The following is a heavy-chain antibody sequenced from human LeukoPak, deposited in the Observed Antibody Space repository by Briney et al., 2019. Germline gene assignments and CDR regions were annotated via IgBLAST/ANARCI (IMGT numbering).Heavy chain of an antibody. D-gene: IGHD3-22*01. J-gene: IGHJ3*02. CDR3: ARDDSSGLHAFDI. CDR1: GGSISSGSYY. Sequence: SETLSLTCTVSGGSISSGSYYWSWIRQPAGKGLEWIGRIYTSGSTNYNPSLKSRVTISVDTSKNQFSLKLSSVTAADTAVYYCARDDSSGLHAFDIWGQGTMVTVSS. V-gene: IGHV4-61*02. CDR2: IYTSGST.